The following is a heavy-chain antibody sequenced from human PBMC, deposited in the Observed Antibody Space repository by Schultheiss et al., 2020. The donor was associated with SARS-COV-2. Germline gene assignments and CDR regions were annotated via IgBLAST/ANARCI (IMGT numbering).Heavy chain of an antibody. V-gene: IGHV1-69*05. CDR3: ARDQRAFGYYYGSGSLSGYGMDV. D-gene: IGHD3-10*01. J-gene: IGHJ6*02. CDR2: IIPIFGTA. Sequence: SVKVSCKASGGTFSSYAISWVRQAPGQGLEWMGGIIPIFGTANYAQKFQGWVTMTRDTSISTAYMELSRLRSDDTAVYYCARDQRAFGYYYGSGSLSGYGMDVWGQGTTVTVSS. CDR1: GGTFSSYA.